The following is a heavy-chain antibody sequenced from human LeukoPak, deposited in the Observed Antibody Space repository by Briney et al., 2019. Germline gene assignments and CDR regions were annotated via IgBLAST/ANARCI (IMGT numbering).Heavy chain of an antibody. Sequence: ASVKVSCKVSGYTLTELSMHWARQAPGKGLEWMGGFDPEDGETIYAQKFQGRVTMTEDTSTDTAYMELSSLRSEDTAVYYCAARGRGVTTARVYWGQGTLVTVSS. CDR3: AARGRGVTTARVY. V-gene: IGHV1-24*01. CDR2: FDPEDGET. CDR1: GYTLTELS. J-gene: IGHJ4*02. D-gene: IGHD3-10*01.